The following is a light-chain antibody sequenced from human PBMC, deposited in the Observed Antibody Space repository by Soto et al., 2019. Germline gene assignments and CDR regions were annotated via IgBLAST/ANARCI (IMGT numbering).Light chain of an antibody. V-gene: IGLV2-11*01. J-gene: IGLJ1*01. CDR1: SSDVGGNNY. CDR3: CSFAGSYV. CDR2: DVN. Sequence: QSVLTQPRSVSGSPGQSVTISCTGTSSDVGGNNYVSWYQQHPGKAPKLMLYDVNKRPSGVPDRFSGSKSGNTASLTISWLQAEDEADYYCCSFAGSYVFGTGTKLTVL.